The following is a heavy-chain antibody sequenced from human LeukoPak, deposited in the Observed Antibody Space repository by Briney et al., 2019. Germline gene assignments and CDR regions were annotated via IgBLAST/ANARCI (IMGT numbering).Heavy chain of an antibody. Sequence: SVKVSCKASEYTFTDYYMHWVRQAPGQGLEWMGRIIPIFGTANYAQKFQGRVTITTDESTSTAYMELSSLRSEDTAVYYCARGGYYDSSGSLDYWGQGTLVTASS. V-gene: IGHV1-69*05. CDR3: ARGGYYDSSGSLDY. CDR1: EYTFTDYY. J-gene: IGHJ4*02. CDR2: IIPIFGTA. D-gene: IGHD3-22*01.